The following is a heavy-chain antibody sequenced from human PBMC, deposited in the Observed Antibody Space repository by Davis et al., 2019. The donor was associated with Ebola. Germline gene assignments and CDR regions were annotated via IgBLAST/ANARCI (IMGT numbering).Heavy chain of an antibody. V-gene: IGHV1-69*13. CDR2: IIPIFGTA. CDR1: GGTFSSYA. D-gene: IGHD2-2*01. J-gene: IGHJ6*03. CDR3: ARGTCSSTSCYRSYYYYYMDV. Sequence: SVKVSCKASGGTFSSYAISWVRQAPGQGLEWMGGIIPIFGTANYAQKFQGRVTITADESTSTAYMELSSLRSEDTAVYYCARGTCSSTSCYRSYYYYYMDVWGKGTTVTVSS.